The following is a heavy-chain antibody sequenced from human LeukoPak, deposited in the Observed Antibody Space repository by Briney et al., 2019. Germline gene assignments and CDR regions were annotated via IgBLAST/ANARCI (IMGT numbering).Heavy chain of an antibody. CDR2: INHSGST. CDR3: ARGYQLLYGIGYRTFDY. J-gene: IGHJ4*02. CDR1: GGSFSGYY. D-gene: IGHD2-2*02. V-gene: IGHV4-34*01. Sequence: SETLSLTCAVYGGSFSGYYWSWIRQPPGKGREWIGEINHSGSTNYNPSLKSRVTISVDTSKNQFSLKLSSVTAADTAVYYCARGYQLLYGIGYRTFDYWGQGTLVTVSS.